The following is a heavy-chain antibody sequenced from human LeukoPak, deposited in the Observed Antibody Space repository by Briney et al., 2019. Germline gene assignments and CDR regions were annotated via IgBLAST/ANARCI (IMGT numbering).Heavy chain of an antibody. J-gene: IGHJ4*02. CDR1: GGTFSSYA. V-gene: IGHV1-69*13. D-gene: IGHD5-18*01. CDR2: IIPIFGTA. Sequence: ASVKVSCKASGGTFSSYAISWVRQAPGQGLEWMGGIIPIFGTANYAQKFQGRVTITADEYTSTAYMELSSLRSEDTAVYYCARDRGYSYGYGYWGQGTLVTVSS. CDR3: ARDRGYSYGYGY.